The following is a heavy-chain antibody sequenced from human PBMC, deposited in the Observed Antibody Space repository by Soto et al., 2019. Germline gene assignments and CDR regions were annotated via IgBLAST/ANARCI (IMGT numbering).Heavy chain of an antibody. Sequence: SETLSLTCTFSGDSISSSKYYWGWIRQPPGKGLEWIGYIYYSGNTYYNPSLKSRVTILVDTSKNQFSLKVSSVTAADTAVYYCSRLSGSWQSWFDPWGKGTLVPVSS. CDR2: IYYSGNT. V-gene: IGHV4-31*03. D-gene: IGHD6-13*01. J-gene: IGHJ5*02. CDR1: GDSISSSKYY. CDR3: SRLSGSWQSWFDP.